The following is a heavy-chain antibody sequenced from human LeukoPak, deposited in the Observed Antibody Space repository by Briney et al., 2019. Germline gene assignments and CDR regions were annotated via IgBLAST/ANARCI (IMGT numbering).Heavy chain of an antibody. J-gene: IGHJ6*03. CDR3: ARADYSSSWSHYYYYMDV. D-gene: IGHD6-13*01. Sequence: ASVKVSCKASGYTFTGYYIHWVRQAPGQGLEWMGWINPNTGDTNYAQKFQGRVTMTRDTSIRTTYMELSRLISDDTAVYYCARADYSSSWSHYYYYMDVWGKGTTVTVSS. V-gene: IGHV1-2*02. CDR1: GYTFTGYY. CDR2: INPNTGDT.